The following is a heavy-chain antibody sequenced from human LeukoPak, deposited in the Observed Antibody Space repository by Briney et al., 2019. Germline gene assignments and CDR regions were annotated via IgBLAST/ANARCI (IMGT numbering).Heavy chain of an antibody. Sequence: GGSLRLSCAASGFTFSSYAMSWVRQAPGKGLEWVSAISGSGGSTYYADSVKGRFTISRDNSKNTLYLQMNSLRAEDTAVYYCAKDRTGRHYYDFWSGYYTGLDYYYYMDVWGKGTTVTVSS. V-gene: IGHV3-23*01. CDR1: GFTFSSYA. D-gene: IGHD3-3*01. CDR2: ISGSGGST. CDR3: AKDRTGRHYYDFWSGYYTGLDYYYYMDV. J-gene: IGHJ6*03.